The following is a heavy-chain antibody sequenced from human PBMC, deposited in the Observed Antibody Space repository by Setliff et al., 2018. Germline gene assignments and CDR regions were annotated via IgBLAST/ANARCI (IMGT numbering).Heavy chain of an antibody. D-gene: IGHD7-27*01. CDR1: GGSISSSSYY. V-gene: IGHV4-39*01. Sequence: SETLSLTCTVSGGSISSSSYYWGWIRQPPGKGLEWIGSIYYSGSTYYNPSLKSRVTISVDTSKNQFSLKLSSVTAADTAVYYCARLKSRNWGLWYFDLWGRGTLVTVYS. CDR3: ARLKSRNWGLWYFDL. CDR2: IYYSGST. J-gene: IGHJ2*01.